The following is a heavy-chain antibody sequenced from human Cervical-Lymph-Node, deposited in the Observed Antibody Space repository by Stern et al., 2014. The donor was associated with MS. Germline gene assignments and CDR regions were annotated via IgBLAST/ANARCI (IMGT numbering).Heavy chain of an antibody. J-gene: IGHJ4*02. CDR2: MSPNSGNT. V-gene: IGHV1-8*01. CDR3: ATSRKTRGASNFDY. D-gene: IGHD3-10*01. Sequence: QVQLVQSGAEVKKPGASVKVSCKTSGYTFTSYDINWVRQATGQGLEWMGWMSPNSGNTGNAQNFQGRVTMTRDTSISTAYMELSSLRSDDTAVYYCATSRKTRGASNFDYWGQGTLVTVSS. CDR1: GYTFTSYD.